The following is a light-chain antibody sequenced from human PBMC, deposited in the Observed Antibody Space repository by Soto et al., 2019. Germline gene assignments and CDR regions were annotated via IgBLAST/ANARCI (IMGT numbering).Light chain of an antibody. CDR1: QSISSN. CDR2: DAS. V-gene: IGKV3-15*01. Sequence: EIVMTQPPATLSVSPGERATLSCRASQSISSNLAWYQQKPGQAPRLLIYDASTRATGIPARFSGSGSGTEFTLTISSLQSEDFAVYYCQQYNNWPLTFGPGTKVDIK. CDR3: QQYNNWPLT. J-gene: IGKJ3*01.